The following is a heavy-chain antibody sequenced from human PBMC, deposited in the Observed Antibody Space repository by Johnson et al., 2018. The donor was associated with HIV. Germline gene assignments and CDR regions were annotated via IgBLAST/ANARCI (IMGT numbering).Heavy chain of an antibody. Sequence: VQLVESGGGLVQPGGSLRLSCAVSGFTFDDYAMHWVRQAPGKGLEWVSGISWNSGSIGYAASVKGRFTISRDNDKNSLYLQMNSLRAEDTALYYCAKAGIRITMRVRGAFDIWGQGTMVTVSS. CDR3: AKAGIRITMRVRGAFDI. CDR2: ISWNSGSI. J-gene: IGHJ3*02. V-gene: IGHV3-9*01. D-gene: IGHD3-22*01. CDR1: GFTFDDYA.